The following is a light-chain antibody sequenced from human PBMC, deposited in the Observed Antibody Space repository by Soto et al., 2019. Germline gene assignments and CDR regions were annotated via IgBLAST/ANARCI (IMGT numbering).Light chain of an antibody. J-gene: IGKJ5*01. CDR3: QHYYSSPPT. CDR1: QSVLYGSTNKNY. V-gene: IGKV4-1*01. Sequence: DIVMTQSPDSLAVSLGERATINCKSSQSVLYGSTNKNYLAWYQQKPGQPPKLLIYWASTRESGVPDRFSGSGSGTDFTLTISSLQAEDVAVYYCQHYYSSPPTFGQGTRLDIK. CDR2: WAS.